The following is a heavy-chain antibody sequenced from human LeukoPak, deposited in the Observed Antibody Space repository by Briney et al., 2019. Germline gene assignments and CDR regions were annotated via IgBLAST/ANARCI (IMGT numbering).Heavy chain of an antibody. V-gene: IGHV1-24*01. CDR1: GYTLTELS. J-gene: IGHJ4*02. Sequence: ASVKVSCKVSGYTLTELSMHWVRQAPGKGLEWMGGFDPEDGGTIYAQKFQGRVTMTEDTSTDTAYMELSSLRSEDTAVYYCATGLRFLEWFGYFDYWGQGTLVTVSS. CDR3: ATGLRFLEWFGYFDY. D-gene: IGHD3-3*01. CDR2: FDPEDGGT.